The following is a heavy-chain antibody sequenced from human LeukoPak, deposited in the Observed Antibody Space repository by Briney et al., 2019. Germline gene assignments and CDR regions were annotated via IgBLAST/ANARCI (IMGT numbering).Heavy chain of an antibody. CDR2: ISAYNGNT. D-gene: IGHD1/OR15-1a*01. V-gene: IGHV1-18*01. CDR3: ARETRVREGCDY. CDR1: GYTFTSYG. Sequence: GASVNVSCKASGYTFTSYGISWVRQAPGQGLAWMGWISAYNGNTNYAQQLQGRVTMTTDTSTSTAYMELRSLRSDDTAVYYCARETRVREGCDYWGQGTLVTVSS. J-gene: IGHJ4*02.